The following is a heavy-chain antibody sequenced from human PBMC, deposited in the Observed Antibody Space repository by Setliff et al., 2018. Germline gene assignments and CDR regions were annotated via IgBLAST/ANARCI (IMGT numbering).Heavy chain of an antibody. J-gene: IGHJ5*02. Sequence: GGSLRLSCVASGLIFSNNWMSWVRQAPGKGLEWVTNINKDGSERNYVDSVKGRFTISRDNAKNSVYLQMNSLRADDTAVYYCVPQGPGYGNGWWTNWFDPWGQGTRVTVSS. CDR3: VPQGPGYGNGWWTNWFDP. D-gene: IGHD6-19*01. V-gene: IGHV3-7*03. CDR1: GLIFSNNW. CDR2: INKDGSER.